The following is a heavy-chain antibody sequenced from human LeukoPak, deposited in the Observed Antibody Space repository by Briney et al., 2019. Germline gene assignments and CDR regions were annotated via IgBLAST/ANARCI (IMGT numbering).Heavy chain of an antibody. CDR3: ARGSVLRFLEWIPSTPFDY. V-gene: IGHV1-8*03. D-gene: IGHD3-3*01. CDR1: GYTFTSYD. J-gene: IGHJ4*02. Sequence: ASVKVSCKASGYTFTSYDINWVRQATGQGLEWMGWMNPNSGNTGYAQKFQGRVTITRNTSISTAYMELSSLRSEDTAVYYCARGSVLRFLEWIPSTPFDYWGQGTLVTVSS. CDR2: MNPNSGNT.